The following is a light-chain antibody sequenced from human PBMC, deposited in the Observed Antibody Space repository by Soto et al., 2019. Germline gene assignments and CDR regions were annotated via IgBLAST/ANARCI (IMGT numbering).Light chain of an antibody. CDR3: QQYNNWPRT. V-gene: IGKV3-15*01. J-gene: IGKJ1*01. CDR1: QSVSSN. CDR2: GTS. Sequence: EIVMTQSPATLSVSPGERATLSCRASQSVSSNSAWYQQKPGQATRLLLYGTSTRTTGIPARFSGSRSGTEFTLTISSLQSEDFAVYYCQQYNNWPRTFGQGTKVEIK.